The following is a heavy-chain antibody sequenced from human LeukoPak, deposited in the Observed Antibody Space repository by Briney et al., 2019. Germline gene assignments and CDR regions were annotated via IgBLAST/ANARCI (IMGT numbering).Heavy chain of an antibody. CDR2: IYYSGST. CDR1: GYSISSGYY. V-gene: IGHV4-38-2*02. D-gene: IGHD3-22*01. Sequence: SETLSLTCTVSGYSISSGYYWGWIRQPPGKGLEWIGYIYYSGSTNYNPSLKSRVTISVDTSKNQFSLKLTSVTAADTAVYYCAREDYDSSGYYSVYWFDPWGQGTLVTVSS. CDR3: AREDYDSSGYYSVYWFDP. J-gene: IGHJ5*02.